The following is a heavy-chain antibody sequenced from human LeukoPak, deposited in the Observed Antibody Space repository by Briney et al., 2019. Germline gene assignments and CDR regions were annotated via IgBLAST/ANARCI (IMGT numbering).Heavy chain of an antibody. CDR2: IYYSGST. D-gene: IGHD6-13*01. CDR3: ARARWVEYSSSWYGYYFDY. J-gene: IGHJ4*02. V-gene: IGHV4-59*01. Sequence: KTSETLSLTCTVSGGSISSYYWSWIRQPPGKGLEWIGYIYYSGSTNYNPSLKSRVTISVDTSKNQFSLKLSSVTAADTAVYYCARARWVEYSSSWYGYYFDYWGQGTLVTVSS. CDR1: GGSISSYY.